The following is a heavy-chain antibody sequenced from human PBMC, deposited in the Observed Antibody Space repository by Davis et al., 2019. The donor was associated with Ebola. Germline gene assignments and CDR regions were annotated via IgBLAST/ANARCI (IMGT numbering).Heavy chain of an antibody. V-gene: IGHV1-69*13. CDR1: GGTFSSYA. CDR2: IIPIFGTA. Sequence: SVKVSCKASGGTFSSYAISWVRQAPGQGLEWMGGIIPIFGTANYAQKFQGRVTITADESTSTAYMELSSLRSEDTAVYYCASQQQPNYYYYYGMDVWGQGTTVTVSS. J-gene: IGHJ6*02. D-gene: IGHD6-13*01. CDR3: ASQQQPNYYYYYGMDV.